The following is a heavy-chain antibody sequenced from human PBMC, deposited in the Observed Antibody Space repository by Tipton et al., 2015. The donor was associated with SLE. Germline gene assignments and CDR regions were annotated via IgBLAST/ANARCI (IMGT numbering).Heavy chain of an antibody. Sequence: TLSLTCTVSGDSFSSGSSSWNWVRQPAGKGLEWIGLIYNSGITNYNPSLQSRVTLSVDMSKNQFSLRLSSVTAADTGVYYCVKSVVVVSPRDYYYYMDVWGKGITVTVSS. V-gene: IGHV4-61*02. CDR3: VKSVVVVSPRDYYYYMDV. CDR1: GDSFSSGSSS. J-gene: IGHJ6*03. D-gene: IGHD2-15*01. CDR2: IYNSGIT.